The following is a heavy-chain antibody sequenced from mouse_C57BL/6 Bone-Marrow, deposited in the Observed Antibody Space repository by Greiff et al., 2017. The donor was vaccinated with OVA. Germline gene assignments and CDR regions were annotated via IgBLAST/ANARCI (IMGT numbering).Heavy chain of an antibody. V-gene: IGHV8-8*01. D-gene: IGHD2-4*01. CDR2: IWWDDDK. Sequence: QVTLKECGPGILQPSQTLSLTCSFSGFSLSTFGMGVGWIRQPSGKGLEWLAHIWWDDDKSYNPALKSRLTISKDTSKNQVFLKIANVDTADTATYYCARRDDDVPWFAYWGQGTLVTVSA. J-gene: IGHJ3*01. CDR3: ARRDDDVPWFAY. CDR1: GFSLSTFGMG.